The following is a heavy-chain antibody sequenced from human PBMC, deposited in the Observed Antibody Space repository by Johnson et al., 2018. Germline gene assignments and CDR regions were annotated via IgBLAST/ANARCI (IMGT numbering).Heavy chain of an antibody. CDR1: GSTFTSFA. CDR3: AAFKSYALLEYSSSINVFDI. CDR2: IVVGSGTT. V-gene: IGHV1-58*01. J-gene: IGHJ3*02. Sequence: QLVQAGPEVKKPGISVKVSCKDSGSTFTSFAVQWVRQARGQRLEWIGWIVVGSGTTNYAQKFQDRVTSNRDMSTSTADMELSRLRSEDTAVYYCAAFKSYALLEYSSSINVFDIWGQGKMVTVSS. D-gene: IGHD6-6*01.